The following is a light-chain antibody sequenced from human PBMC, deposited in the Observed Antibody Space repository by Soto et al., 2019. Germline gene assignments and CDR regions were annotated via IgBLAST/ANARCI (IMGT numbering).Light chain of an antibody. Sequence: QSALTQPASVSGSPGQSITISCTGTSSDVGGYNYVSWYQQHPGKAPKLMIYKVSNRPSGVSNRFSGSKSGNTASLTISGLQAEDEADYYCSSYTSGSTRVFGTGAKVTVL. CDR3: SSYTSGSTRV. J-gene: IGLJ1*01. V-gene: IGLV2-14*01. CDR1: SSDVGGYNY. CDR2: KVS.